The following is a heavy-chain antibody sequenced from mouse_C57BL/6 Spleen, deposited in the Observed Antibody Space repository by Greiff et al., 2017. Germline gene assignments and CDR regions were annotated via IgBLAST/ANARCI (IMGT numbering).Heavy chain of an antibody. D-gene: IGHD2-1*01. J-gene: IGHJ4*01. CDR3: ARGGNLYAMDY. CDR2: IYPGGGYT. Sequence: QVQLQQPGAELVRPGTSVKMSCKASGYTFTNYWIGWAKQRPGHGLEWIGDIYPGGGYTNYNEKFKGKATLTADKSSSTAYMQFSSLTSEDSAIYYCARGGNLYAMDYWGQGTSVTVSS. CDR1: GYTFTNYW. V-gene: IGHV1-63*01.